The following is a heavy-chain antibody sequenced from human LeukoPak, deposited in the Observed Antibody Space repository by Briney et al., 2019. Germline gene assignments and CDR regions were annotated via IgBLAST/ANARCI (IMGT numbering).Heavy chain of an antibody. V-gene: IGHV3-73*01. CDR2: IRSKADSYAT. Sequence: PGGSLRLSCAASGFTFSGSAIHWVLQASGKGLEWVGRIRSKADSYATTYAASVQGRFTISRDDSKSTAYLQMNSLKTEDTAVHYCTRGTTGPFDYWGQGTLVTVSS. CDR3: TRGTTGPFDY. CDR1: GFTFSGSA. D-gene: IGHD1-1*01. J-gene: IGHJ4*02.